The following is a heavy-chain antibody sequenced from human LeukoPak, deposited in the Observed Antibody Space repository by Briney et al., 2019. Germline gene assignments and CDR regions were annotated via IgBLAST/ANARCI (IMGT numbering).Heavy chain of an antibody. J-gene: IGHJ6*03. CDR1: GGSISSGSYY. D-gene: IGHD6-19*01. CDR2: IYTSGST. V-gene: IGHV4-61*02. CDR3: ASGGSSGWSYYYYYMDV. Sequence: SQTLSLTXTVSGGSISSGSYYWRWIRQPAGKGLEWIGRIYTSGSTNYNPSLKSRVTISVDTSKNQFSLKLSSVTAADTAVYYCASGGSSGWSYYYYYMDVWGKGTTVTVSS.